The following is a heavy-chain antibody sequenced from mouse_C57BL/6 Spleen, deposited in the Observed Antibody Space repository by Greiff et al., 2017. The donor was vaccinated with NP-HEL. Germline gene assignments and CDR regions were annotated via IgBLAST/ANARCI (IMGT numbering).Heavy chain of an antibody. CDR3: ANHYGSSPAWFAY. CDR1: GYTFTSYW. D-gene: IGHD1-1*01. J-gene: IGHJ3*01. V-gene: IGHV1-50*01. CDR2: IDPSDSYT. Sequence: QVQLQQPGAELVKPGASVKLSCKASGYTFTSYWMQWVKQRPGQGLEWIGEIDPSDSYTNYNQKFKGKATLTVDTSSSTAYMQLSSLTSEDSAVYYCANHYGSSPAWFAYWGQGTLVTVSA.